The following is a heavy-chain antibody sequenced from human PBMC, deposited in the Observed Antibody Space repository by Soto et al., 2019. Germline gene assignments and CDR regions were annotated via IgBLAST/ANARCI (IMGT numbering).Heavy chain of an antibody. D-gene: IGHD2-2*01. CDR1: GGSISSYY. CDR3: ARGTAAWFDP. V-gene: IGHV4-59*01. CDR2: IYYSGST. J-gene: IGHJ5*02. Sequence: SETLSLTCTVSGGSISSYYWSWIRQPPGKGLEWIGYIYYSGSTNYNPSLKSRVTISVDTSKNQFSLKLSSVTAADTAVYYCARGTAAWFDPWGQGTLVTVS.